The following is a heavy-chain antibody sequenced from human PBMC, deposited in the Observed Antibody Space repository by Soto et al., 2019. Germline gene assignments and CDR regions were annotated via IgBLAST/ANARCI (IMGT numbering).Heavy chain of an antibody. D-gene: IGHD6-19*01. CDR2: ISYDGSSK. Sequence: QVQLVESGGGVVQPGRSLRLSCAASGFTFSSYAMHWVRQAPGKGPEWVAVISYDGSSKTYADSVKGQFTISRDNSKNSLFLQMNNLRPEDMAVYYCARRNSDYSSVWSDAFDIWGQGTMVTVSS. CDR1: GFTFSSYA. J-gene: IGHJ3*02. V-gene: IGHV3-30-3*01. CDR3: ARRNSDYSSVWSDAFDI.